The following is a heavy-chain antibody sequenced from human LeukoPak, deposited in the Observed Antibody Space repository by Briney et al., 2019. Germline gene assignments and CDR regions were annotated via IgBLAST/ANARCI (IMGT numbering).Heavy chain of an antibody. Sequence: SQTLSLTCTVSGGSISSGGYYWSWIRQHPGKGLEWIGYIYYSGSTYYNPSLKSRVTISVDTSKNQFSLKLSSVTAADTAVYYCARSGSSGWNTFDYWGRGTLVTVSS. J-gene: IGHJ4*02. CDR3: ARSGSSGWNTFDY. V-gene: IGHV4-31*03. D-gene: IGHD6-19*01. CDR1: GGSISSGGYY. CDR2: IYYSGST.